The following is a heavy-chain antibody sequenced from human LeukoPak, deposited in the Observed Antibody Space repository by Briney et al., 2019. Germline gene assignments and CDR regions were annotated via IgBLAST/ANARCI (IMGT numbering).Heavy chain of an antibody. CDR2: ISYSGST. CDR3: ARRGGSGRAFDI. D-gene: IGHD1-26*01. V-gene: IGHV4-39*01. CDR1: GGSISSSSYY. J-gene: IGHJ3*02. Sequence: SETLSLTCTVSGGSISSSSYYWGWIRQRPGKGLEWIGDISYSGSTYYSPSLKSRVTTPVDTSKNQFSLKLNSVTATDTAVYYCARRGGSGRAFDIWGQGTMVTVSS.